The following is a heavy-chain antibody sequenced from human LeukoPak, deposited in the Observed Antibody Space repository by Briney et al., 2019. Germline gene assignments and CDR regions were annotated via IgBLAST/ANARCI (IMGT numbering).Heavy chain of an antibody. CDR3: ARDVYGANSGAFDI. D-gene: IGHD4-23*01. CDR2: INPNSGGT. CDR1: GYTFTGCY. Sequence: ASVKVSCKASGYTFTGCYMHWVRQAPGQGLEWMGWINPNSGGTNYAQKFQGRVTMTRDTSISTAYMELRSLRSDDTAVYYCARDVYGANSGAFDIWGQGTMVTVSS. J-gene: IGHJ3*02. V-gene: IGHV1-2*02.